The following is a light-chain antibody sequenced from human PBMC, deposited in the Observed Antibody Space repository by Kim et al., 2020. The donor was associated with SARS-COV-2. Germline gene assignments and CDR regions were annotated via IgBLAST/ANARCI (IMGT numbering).Light chain of an antibody. CDR2: GAS. CDR3: LQHNSYPIT. V-gene: IGKV1-17*01. Sequence: ASVGDRVTITCRASQDIRNDLGWYQQSPGRAPKRLIYGASSLQSGVPSRFSGSGSVTEFTHTISSLQPEDFATYFRLQHNSYPITFGQGTRLEI. J-gene: IGKJ5*01. CDR1: QDIRND.